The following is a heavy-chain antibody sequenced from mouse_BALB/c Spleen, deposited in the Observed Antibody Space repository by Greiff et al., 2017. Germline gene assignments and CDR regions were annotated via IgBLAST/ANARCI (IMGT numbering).Heavy chain of an antibody. CDR3: ARKGDYYGSSWFAY. J-gene: IGHJ3*01. V-gene: IGHV5-17*02. Sequence: EVKLVESGGGLVQPGGSRKLSCAASGFTFSSFGMHWVRQAPEKGLEWVAYISSGSSTIYYADTVKGRFTISRDNPKNTLFLQMTSLRSEDTAMYYCARKGDYYGSSWFAYWGQGTLVTVSA. D-gene: IGHD1-1*01. CDR2: ISSGSSTI. CDR1: GFTFSSFG.